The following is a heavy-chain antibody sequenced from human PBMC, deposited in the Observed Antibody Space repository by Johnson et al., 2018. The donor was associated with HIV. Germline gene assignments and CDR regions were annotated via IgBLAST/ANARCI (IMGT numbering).Heavy chain of an antibody. J-gene: IGHJ3*02. Sequence: LVESGGGVVQPGRSLRLSCAASGFTFSSYAMHWVRQAPGKGLEWVSLIYRDNSTYYADSVKGRFTISRDNSKNTLYLQMNGLRAEDTAVYYCARDWGLYSSGWYVDAFDIWGQGTMVTVSS. CDR2: IYRDNST. CDR1: GFTFSSYA. CDR3: ARDWGLYSSGWYVDAFDI. V-gene: IGHV3-NL1*01. D-gene: IGHD6-19*01.